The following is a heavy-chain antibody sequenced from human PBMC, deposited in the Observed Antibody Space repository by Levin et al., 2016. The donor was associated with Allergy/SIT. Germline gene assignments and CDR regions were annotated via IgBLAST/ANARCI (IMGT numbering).Heavy chain of an antibody. CDR2: INSDGTWA. V-gene: IGHV3-74*01. Sequence: GESLKISCTASGFTFNNYWMHWVRQAPGKGLLWVSRINSDGTWATYADSVKGRFTISRDNTKNTLYVQMNSLRAEDTAIYYCARAPYYWNDGEGFFDYWGQGTLVKVSS. CDR1: GFTFNNYW. CDR3: ARAPYYWNDGEGFFDY. J-gene: IGHJ4*02. D-gene: IGHD1-20*01.